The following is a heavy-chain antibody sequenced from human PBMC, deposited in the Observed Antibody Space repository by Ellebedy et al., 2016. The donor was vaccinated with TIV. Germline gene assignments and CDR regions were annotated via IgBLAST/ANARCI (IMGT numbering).Heavy chain of an antibody. CDR3: SSHVGTSMTH. J-gene: IGHJ4*02. V-gene: IGHV3-7*01. CDR2: IKQDGSER. D-gene: IGHD5-18*01. CDR1: GFSFSNYW. Sequence: GESLKISCDASGFSFSNYWMSWVRQAPGKGLEWVANIKQDGSERHYVGPVKGRFTISRDNAKSSLYLQMNSLRVEDTALYYCSSHVGTSMTHWGQGTLVTVSS.